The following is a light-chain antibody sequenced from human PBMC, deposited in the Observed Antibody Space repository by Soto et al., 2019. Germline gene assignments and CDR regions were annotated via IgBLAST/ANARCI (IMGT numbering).Light chain of an antibody. CDR3: ETWDINTHVV. Sequence: QYVLTQSSSASASLGSSVKLTCTLSSGHSSYIIAWHQQQPGKAPRYLMNLEGSGSFNKGSGVPDRFSGSSSGADRYLTISNLQFEDEADYYCETWDINTHVVFGGGTKLTVL. J-gene: IGLJ2*01. CDR1: SGHSSYI. CDR2: LEGSGSF. V-gene: IGLV4-60*02.